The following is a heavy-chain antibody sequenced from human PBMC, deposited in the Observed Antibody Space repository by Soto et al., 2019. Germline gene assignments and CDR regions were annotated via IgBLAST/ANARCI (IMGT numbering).Heavy chain of an antibody. J-gene: IGHJ4*02. V-gene: IGHV1-2*02. CDR1: GYTFTGYY. Sequence: ASVNVSCKASGYTFTGYYMHWVRQAPGQGLELMGWTNPNTGGTSSAQKFQGRVTMTRXTXXGXAXMXLXXXXSDXTALYYCARGFGSSGWYSFDYWGQGTLVTVSS. CDR3: ARGFGSSGWYSFDY. D-gene: IGHD6-19*01. CDR2: TNPNTGGT.